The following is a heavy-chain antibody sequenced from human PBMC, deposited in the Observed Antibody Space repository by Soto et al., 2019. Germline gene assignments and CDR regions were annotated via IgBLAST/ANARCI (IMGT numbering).Heavy chain of an antibody. Sequence: SETLSLTCAVYGGSFSAYYWGWIRQPPGTGLEWIGEINDSGSANYNPSLKSRVTTSVDTSKNQFSLELNSVTAADTAVYYCARAARQQLVRRNWFDPWGQGTLVTVSS. CDR2: INDSGSA. CDR3: ARAARQQLVRRNWFDP. V-gene: IGHV4-34*01. J-gene: IGHJ5*02. D-gene: IGHD6-13*01. CDR1: GGSFSAYY.